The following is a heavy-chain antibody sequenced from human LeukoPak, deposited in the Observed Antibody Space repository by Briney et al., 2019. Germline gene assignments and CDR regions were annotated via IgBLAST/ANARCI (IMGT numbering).Heavy chain of an antibody. V-gene: IGHV1-18*01. CDR3: ARTEEYGFDY. Sequence: ASVKVSCKASGYSFTSYGFSRVRQAPGQGLEWMGWISAYSGNTNSVQKLQGRVTMTTDTSTSTAYMELRSLRSDDTAVYYCARTEEYGFDYWGQGTLVTVSS. CDR2: ISAYSGNT. CDR1: GYSFTSYG. D-gene: IGHD2/OR15-2a*01. J-gene: IGHJ4*02.